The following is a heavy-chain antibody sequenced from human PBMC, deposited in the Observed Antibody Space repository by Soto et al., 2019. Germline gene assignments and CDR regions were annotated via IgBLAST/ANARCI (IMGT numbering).Heavy chain of an antibody. V-gene: IGHV4-59*01. CDR1: GGSISSYY. Sequence: SETLSLTCTVSGGSISSYYWSWIRQPPGKGLEWIGYIYYSGSTNYNPSLKSRVTISVDTSKNQFSLKLSSVTAADTAVYYCARERSSGSFDIWGQGTMVTVSS. J-gene: IGHJ3*02. CDR2: IYYSGST. D-gene: IGHD6-19*01. CDR3: ARERSSGSFDI.